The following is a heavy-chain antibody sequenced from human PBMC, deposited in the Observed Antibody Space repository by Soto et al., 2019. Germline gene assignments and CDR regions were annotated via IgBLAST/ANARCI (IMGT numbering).Heavy chain of an antibody. CDR2: ISAYNGYT. Sequence: QVQLVQSGAEVKKPGASVKVSCKASGYTFTSYAITWVRQAPGHGLEWMGWISAYNGYTIHAQKFQGRVTMTTDTSSRTAYMELRNLRFDDTDIYYCARVVPNDILTCSYLYFDLWGRGTLVTVSS. CDR3: ARVVPNDILTCSYLYFDL. J-gene: IGHJ2*01. V-gene: IGHV1-18*01. CDR1: GYTFTSYA. D-gene: IGHD3-9*01.